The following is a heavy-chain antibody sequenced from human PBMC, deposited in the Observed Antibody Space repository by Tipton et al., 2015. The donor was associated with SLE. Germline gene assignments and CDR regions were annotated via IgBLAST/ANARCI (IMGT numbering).Heavy chain of an antibody. CDR3: ARGNRITMADY. Sequence: TLSLTCTVSDGSITNTTYYWNWMRQPAGKGLEWIGRIFTSGTTNYNPSLKSRVTMSVDTSKNQFSLKLSSVTAADTAMYFCARGNRITMADYWGQGTLVTVSS. V-gene: IGHV4-61*02. CDR1: DGSITNTTYY. CDR2: IFTSGTT. D-gene: IGHD3-10*01. J-gene: IGHJ4*02.